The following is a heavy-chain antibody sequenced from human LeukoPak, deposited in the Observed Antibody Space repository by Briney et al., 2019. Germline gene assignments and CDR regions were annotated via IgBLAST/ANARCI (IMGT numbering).Heavy chain of an antibody. V-gene: IGHV3-11*04. Sequence: PGGSLRLSCAASGFTFSDYYMSWIRQAPGKGLEWVSYISSSGSTIYYADSVKGRFTISRDNAKNSLYLQMNSLRAEDTAVYYCARAGPAYYDSSGYYYGWVYWGQGTLVTVSS. J-gene: IGHJ4*02. D-gene: IGHD3-22*01. CDR1: GFTFSDYY. CDR2: ISSSGSTI. CDR3: ARAGPAYYDSSGYYYGWVY.